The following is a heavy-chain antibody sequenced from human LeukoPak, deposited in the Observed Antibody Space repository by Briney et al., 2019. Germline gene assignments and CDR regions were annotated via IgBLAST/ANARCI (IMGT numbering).Heavy chain of an antibody. J-gene: IGHJ6*02. Sequence: GGSLRLSCAASGFTFSSYAMSWVRQAPGKGLEWVSAISGSGGSTYYADSVKGRFTISRDNSKNTLYLQMNGLRAEDTAVYYCAKDRDSSGWYNYYYYYGMDVWGQGTTVTVSS. CDR2: ISGSGGST. CDR3: AKDRDSSGWYNYYYYYGMDV. CDR1: GFTFSSYA. V-gene: IGHV3-23*01. D-gene: IGHD6-19*01.